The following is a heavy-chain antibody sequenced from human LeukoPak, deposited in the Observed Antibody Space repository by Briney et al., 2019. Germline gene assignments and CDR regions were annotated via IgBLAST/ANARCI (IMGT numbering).Heavy chain of an antibody. D-gene: IGHD6-13*01. CDR3: ARDRSSWYPEEVYAFDI. CDR2: IIPIFGTA. J-gene: IGHJ3*02. Sequence: SVKVSCKASGGTFGSYAISWVRQAPGQELEWMGGIIPIFGTANYAQKFQGRVTITADESTSTAYMELSSLRSEDTAVYYCARDRSSWYPEEVYAFDIWGQGTMVTVSS. V-gene: IGHV1-69*13. CDR1: GGTFGSYA.